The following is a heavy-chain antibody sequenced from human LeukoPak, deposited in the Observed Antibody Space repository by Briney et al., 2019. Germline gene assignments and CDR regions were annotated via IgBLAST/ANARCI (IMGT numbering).Heavy chain of an antibody. CDR1: GYTFTSYD. V-gene: IGHV1-8*01. D-gene: IGHD6-25*01. Sequence: GASVKVSCKASGYTFTSYDINWVRQATGQGLEWMGWMNPNSGNTGYAQKFQDRVTMTSDTSTSTVYMELNSLRSEDTAVYFCARVGITAATADYWGQGTLVTVSS. CDR3: ARVGITAATADY. J-gene: IGHJ4*02. CDR2: MNPNSGNT.